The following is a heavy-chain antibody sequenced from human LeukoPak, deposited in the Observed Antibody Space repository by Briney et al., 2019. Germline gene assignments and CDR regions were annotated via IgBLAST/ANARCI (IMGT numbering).Heavy chain of an antibody. J-gene: IGHJ4*02. D-gene: IGHD5-24*01. CDR3: ARGRRWLQN. V-gene: IGHV4-34*01. Sequence: PSETLSLTCAVYGGSFSGYYWSWIRQPPGKGLEWIGEINHSGSTNYNPSLTSRVTISVDTSKNQFSLKLSSVTAADTAVYYCARGRRWLQNWGQGTLVTVSS. CDR2: INHSGST. CDR1: GGSFSGYY.